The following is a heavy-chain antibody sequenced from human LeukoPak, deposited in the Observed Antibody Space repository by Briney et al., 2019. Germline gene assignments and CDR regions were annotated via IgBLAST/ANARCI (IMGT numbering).Heavy chain of an antibody. CDR1: GGSISSSSYY. Sequence: SETLSLTCTVSGGSISSSSYYWGWIRQPPGKGLEWIGSIYYSGSTYYNPSLKSRVTISVDTSKNQFSLKLSSVTAADTAVYYCARGPEAGIAAGAFDYWGQGTLVTVSS. J-gene: IGHJ4*02. D-gene: IGHD6-13*01. CDR2: IYYSGST. CDR3: ARGPEAGIAAGAFDY. V-gene: IGHV4-39*01.